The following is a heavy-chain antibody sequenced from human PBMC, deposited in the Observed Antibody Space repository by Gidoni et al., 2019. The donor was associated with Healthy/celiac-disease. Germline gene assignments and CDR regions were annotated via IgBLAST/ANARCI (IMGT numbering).Heavy chain of an antibody. CDR3: LAMVAGTGFDY. D-gene: IGHD6-19*01. CDR2: SSWNSGSI. Sequence: EVQLVESGGCLVQPGRSLRLSCAASGFTVDDYAMHWVRPAPGKGLEWVSGSSWNSGSIGYADSVKGRFTISRENAKNSLYLQMNSRRAEDTALYYCLAMVAGTGFDYWGQGTLVTVSS. CDR1: GFTVDDYA. J-gene: IGHJ4*02. V-gene: IGHV3-9*01.